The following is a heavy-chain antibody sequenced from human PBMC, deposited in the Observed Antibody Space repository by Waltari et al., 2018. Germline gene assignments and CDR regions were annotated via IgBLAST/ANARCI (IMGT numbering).Heavy chain of an antibody. Sequence: QLQLQESGPGLVKPSETLSLTCTVSGGSISSSSYYWGWIRQPPGKGLEWIGSIYYSGRTYYHPSLMSRVTISVDTSKNQFSLKLSSVTAADTAVYYCARDTYYDFWSGLGPWGQGTLVTVSS. CDR3: ARDTYYDFWSGLGP. J-gene: IGHJ5*02. D-gene: IGHD3-3*01. CDR1: GGSISSSSYY. V-gene: IGHV4-39*07. CDR2: IYYSGRT.